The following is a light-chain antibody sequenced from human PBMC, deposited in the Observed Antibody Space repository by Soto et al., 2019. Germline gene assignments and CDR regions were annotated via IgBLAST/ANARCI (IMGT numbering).Light chain of an antibody. CDR3: SAYAGSSTLYV. CDR2: DVS. J-gene: IGLJ1*01. V-gene: IGLV2-14*03. CDR1: NSDVGANNY. Sequence: QSVLTQPASVSGSPGQLITISCTGTNSDVGANNYVSWYQQHPGKAPKLMIYDVSKRPSGVSNRFSGSKSGNTASLTISGLQAEDEADYYCSAYAGSSTLYVFGSGTKVTVL.